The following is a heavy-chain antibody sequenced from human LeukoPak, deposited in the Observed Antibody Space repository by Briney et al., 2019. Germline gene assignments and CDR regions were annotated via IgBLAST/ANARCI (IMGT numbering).Heavy chain of an antibody. J-gene: IGHJ6*02. CDR1: GFTFSSYG. Sequence: GRSLRLSCAASGFTFSSYGMHWVRQAPGKGLEWVAIISYDGGNKYYADSVKGRFTISRDNSKNTLSLQMNSLRAEDTAVYYCAKESDIELAGKSYIYGMDVWGQGTTVTVSS. V-gene: IGHV3-30*18. D-gene: IGHD6-19*01. CDR2: ISYDGGNK. CDR3: AKESDIELAGKSYIYGMDV.